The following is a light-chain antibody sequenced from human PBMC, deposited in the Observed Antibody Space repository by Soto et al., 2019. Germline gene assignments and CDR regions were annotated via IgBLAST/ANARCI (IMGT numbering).Light chain of an antibody. Sequence: EIVLTQSPDTLSLSPGERATLPCRANQSVSSNFLAWYQQKPGQAPRLLISGASNRATGIPDRFSGSGSGTDFTLTISRLEPEDFAVYYCQQYGSSPRTFGQGTKVDIK. CDR2: GAS. CDR1: QSVSSNF. J-gene: IGKJ1*01. CDR3: QQYGSSPRT. V-gene: IGKV3-20*01.